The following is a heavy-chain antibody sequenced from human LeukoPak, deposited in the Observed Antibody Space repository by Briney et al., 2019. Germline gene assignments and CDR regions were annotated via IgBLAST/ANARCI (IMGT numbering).Heavy chain of an antibody. CDR1: GYSFTSYW. V-gene: IGHV5-51*01. CDR2: IYPGDSDT. Sequence: GESLKISCKGSGYSFTSYWIGWVRQMPGKGLEWMGIIYPGDSDTRYSPSFQGQVTISADKSISTAYLQWSSLEASDTAMYYCARYYYDSSGSLAAYYFGYWGQGTLVTVSS. D-gene: IGHD3-22*01. J-gene: IGHJ4*02. CDR3: ARYYYDSSGSLAAYYFGY.